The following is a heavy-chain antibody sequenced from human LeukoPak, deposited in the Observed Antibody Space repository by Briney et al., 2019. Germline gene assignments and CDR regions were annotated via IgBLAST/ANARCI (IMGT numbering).Heavy chain of an antibody. Sequence: GASVKVSCKASGYTFTSYGISWVRQAPGQGLERMGWISAYNGNTNYAQKLQGRVTMTTDTSTSTAYMELRSLRSDDTAVYYCARSYDFWSGYYGNWFDPWGQGTLVTVSS. CDR1: GYTFTSYG. D-gene: IGHD3-3*01. CDR3: ARSYDFWSGYYGNWFDP. J-gene: IGHJ5*02. V-gene: IGHV1-18*01. CDR2: ISAYNGNT.